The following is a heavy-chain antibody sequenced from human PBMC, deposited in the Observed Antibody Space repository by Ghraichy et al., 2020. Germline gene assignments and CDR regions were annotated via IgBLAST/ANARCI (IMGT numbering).Heavy chain of an antibody. CDR2: IYYNGFT. J-gene: IGHJ2*01. D-gene: IGHD2-15*01. CDR3: ARGGLRHWYFDL. Sequence: SETLSLTCTVSGGSISSYYWSWIRQTPGKGLEWIGYIYYNGFTNYNPSLKSRVTISLDTSKKQYSLRLSSVTAADTAVYYCARGGLRHWYFDLWGRGTLVTVSS. V-gene: IGHV4-59*01. CDR1: GGSISSYY.